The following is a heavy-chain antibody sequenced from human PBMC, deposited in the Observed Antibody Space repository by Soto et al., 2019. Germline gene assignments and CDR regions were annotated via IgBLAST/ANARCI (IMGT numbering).Heavy chain of an antibody. CDR1: GYSISSGFY. J-gene: IGHJ4*02. Sequence: SETLSLTCSVSGYSISSGFYWDWIRQPPGKGLEWIGSIYHRGNTYYNPSHNGRMTISLDTSKNQFSLRLTSVTDADTAVYYCARGEVRRLITTGLDYWDQGALVTVSS. CDR3: ARGEVRRLITTGLDY. D-gene: IGHD3-10*01. CDR2: IYHRGNT. V-gene: IGHV4-38-2*02.